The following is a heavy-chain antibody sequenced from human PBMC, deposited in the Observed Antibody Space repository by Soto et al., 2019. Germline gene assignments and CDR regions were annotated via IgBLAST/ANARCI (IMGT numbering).Heavy chain of an antibody. J-gene: IGHJ3*02. CDR2: ISGSGGST. D-gene: IGHD3-22*01. CDR1: GFTFSSYA. CDR3: AKGLLFTMLVVVGAFDI. V-gene: IGHV3-23*01. Sequence: GGSLRLSCAASGFTFSSYAMSWVRQAPGKGLEWVSAISGSGGSTYYADSVKGRFTISRDNSKNTLYLQMNSLRAEDTAVYYCAKGLLFTMLVVVGAFDIWGQGTMVTVSS.